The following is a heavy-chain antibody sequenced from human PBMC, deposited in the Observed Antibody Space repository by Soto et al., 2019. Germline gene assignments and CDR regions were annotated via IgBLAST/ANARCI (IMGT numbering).Heavy chain of an antibody. J-gene: IGHJ4*02. Sequence: GASVKVSCKASGGTFSSYTISWVRQAPGQGLEWMGRIIPILDIANYAQKFQGRVTITADKSTSTAYMELSSLRSEDTAVYYCARDPCISTTCYHDYWGQGTLVTVSS. D-gene: IGHD2-2*01. CDR1: GGTFSSYT. V-gene: IGHV1-69*04. CDR2: IIPILDIA. CDR3: ARDPCISTTCYHDY.